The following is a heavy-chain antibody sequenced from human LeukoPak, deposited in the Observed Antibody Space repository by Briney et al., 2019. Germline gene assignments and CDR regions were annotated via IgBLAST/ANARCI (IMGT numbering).Heavy chain of an antibody. V-gene: IGHV4-31*03. Sequence: SQTLSLTYTVSGGSISSGGYYWSWIRQHPGKGLEWIGYIYYSGSTYYNPSLKSRVTISVDTSKNQFSLKLSSVTAADTAVYYCGRYSYGYGMDVWGQGTTVTVSS. CDR2: IYYSGST. CDR3: GRYSYGYGMDV. CDR1: GGSISSGGYY. J-gene: IGHJ6*02. D-gene: IGHD5-18*01.